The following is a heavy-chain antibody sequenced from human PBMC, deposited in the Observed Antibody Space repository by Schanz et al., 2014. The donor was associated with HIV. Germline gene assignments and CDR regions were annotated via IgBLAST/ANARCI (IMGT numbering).Heavy chain of an antibody. J-gene: IGHJ6*02. CDR2: ISYDGSNK. CDR1: GFTFSSYA. D-gene: IGHD6-19*01. V-gene: IGHV3-30-3*01. Sequence: QVQLVESGGGVVQPRRSLRLSCAASGFTFSSYAMHWVRQAPGKGLEWVAVISYDGSNKYYADSVKGRFTISRDNSKNTLYLQMNSLRAADTAVYFCARGSWYSGDWYDDLYYYDVDVWGQGTTVTVSS. CDR3: ARGSWYSGDWYDDLYYYDVDV.